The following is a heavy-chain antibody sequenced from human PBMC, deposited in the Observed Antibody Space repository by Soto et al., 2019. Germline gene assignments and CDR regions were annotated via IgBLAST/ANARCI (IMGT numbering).Heavy chain of an antibody. CDR3: ARSLYDFWSGHPKGLDY. CDR2: IRTKANNYAT. Sequence: EVQLVESGGGLVQPGGSLKLSCAASGFTFSGSAMHWVRQASGKGLEWVGRIRTKANNYATAYAVSVKGRFTISRDDSRNTAYLQMNSLKTEDTAVYYCARSLYDFWSGHPKGLDYWGQGTVVTVSS. D-gene: IGHD3-3*01. V-gene: IGHV3-73*02. J-gene: IGHJ4*02. CDR1: GFTFSGSA.